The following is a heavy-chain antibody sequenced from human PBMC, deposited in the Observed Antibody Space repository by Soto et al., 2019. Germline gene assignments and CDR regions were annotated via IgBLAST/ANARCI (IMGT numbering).Heavy chain of an antibody. CDR3: ARGRYCSGGSCYPAVDY. CDR2: MNPNSGNT. D-gene: IGHD2-15*01. J-gene: IGHJ4*02. CDR1: GYTFTSYD. V-gene: IGHV1-8*01. Sequence: QVQLVQSGAEVKKPGASVKVSCKASGYTFTSYDINWVRQATGQGLEWMGWMNPNSGNTGYAQKFQGRVTMTRNTSICTTYMTLSSLRSEDTAVYYCARGRYCSGGSCYPAVDYVGQGTLVTVSS.